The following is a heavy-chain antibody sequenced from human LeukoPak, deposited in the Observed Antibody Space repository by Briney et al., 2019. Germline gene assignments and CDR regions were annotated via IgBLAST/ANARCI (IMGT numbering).Heavy chain of an antibody. V-gene: IGHV3-21*04. CDR2: ISSSGSTI. CDR1: GFTFSSYS. CDR3: ARQGSSGYYSDY. D-gene: IGHD3-22*01. J-gene: IGHJ4*02. Sequence: PGGSLRLSCAASGFTFSSYSMNWVRQAPGKGLEWVSSISSSGSTIYYADSVKGRFTISRDNAKNSLYLRMNSLRAEDTAVYYCARQGSSGYYSDYWGQGTLVTVSS.